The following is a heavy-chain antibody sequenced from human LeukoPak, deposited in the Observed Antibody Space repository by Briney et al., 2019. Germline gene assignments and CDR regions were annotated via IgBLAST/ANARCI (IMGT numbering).Heavy chain of an antibody. Sequence: PGGSLRLSCAASGLTSGFTFSSYWMSWIRQAPGKGLEWVANIKQDGSEKYYVDSVKGRFTISRDNAKNSLYLQMNSLRAEDTAVYYCARGPLGYCSSTSCSTTEFDPWGQGTLVTVSS. CDR2: IKQDGSEK. CDR1: GFTFSSYW. J-gene: IGHJ5*02. D-gene: IGHD2-2*01. V-gene: IGHV3-7*01. CDR3: ARGPLGYCSSTSCSTTEFDP.